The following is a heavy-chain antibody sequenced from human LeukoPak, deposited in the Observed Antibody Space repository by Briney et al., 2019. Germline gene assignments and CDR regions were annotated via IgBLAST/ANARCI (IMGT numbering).Heavy chain of an antibody. V-gene: IGHV1-69*13. CDR3: ARDRLSYGGYNSAFDY. CDR1: GGTFISYA. J-gene: IGHJ4*02. Sequence: GASVKVSCEASGGTFISYAISWVRQAPGQGLEWMGGIIPIFGTANYAQKFQGRVTITADESTSTAYMELSSLRSEDTAVYYCARDRLSYGGYNSAFDYWGQGTLVTVSS. D-gene: IGHD5-24*01. CDR2: IIPIFGTA.